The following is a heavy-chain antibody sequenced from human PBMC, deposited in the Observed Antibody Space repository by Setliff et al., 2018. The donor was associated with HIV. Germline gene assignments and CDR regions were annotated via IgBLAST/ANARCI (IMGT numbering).Heavy chain of an antibody. D-gene: IGHD3-22*01. Sequence: SETLSLTCTVSGDPISTYYWSWVRKPPGKGLEWIGYVYYSGSTSYSPSLRGRVTMSVDPSKNQFSLKLNSVTAADTAIYYCARGNYDTSDYYTNFYYYHMDVWGKGTAVTVS. CDR1: GDPISTYY. CDR3: ARGNYDTSDYYTNFYYYHMDV. J-gene: IGHJ6*03. V-gene: IGHV4-59*01. CDR2: VYYSGST.